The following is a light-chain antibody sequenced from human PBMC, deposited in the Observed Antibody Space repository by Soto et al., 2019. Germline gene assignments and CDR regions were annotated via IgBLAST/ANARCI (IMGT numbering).Light chain of an antibody. CDR3: QQYNSFLTWT. CDR1: LGINTW. J-gene: IGKJ1*01. V-gene: IGKV1-5*03. Sequence: DIQMTQSPSVLSASVGDRVTITCRASLGINTWLAWYQQKPGKAPKLLLYQASILQSGVPSRFSGSGSGREFTLTISGLQPDDFATYYCQQYNSFLTWTFGQGTKVEVK. CDR2: QAS.